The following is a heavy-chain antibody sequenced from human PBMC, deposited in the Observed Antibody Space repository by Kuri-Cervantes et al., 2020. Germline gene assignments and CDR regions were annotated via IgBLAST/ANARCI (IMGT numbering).Heavy chain of an antibody. CDR2: ISGSGGST. CDR1: GFTFSSYA. CDR3: ANEGALYYDFWSAKVMV. D-gene: IGHD3-3*01. J-gene: IGHJ4*02. V-gene: IGHV3-23*01. Sequence: LSLTCAASGFTFSSYAMSWVRQAPGKGLEWVSAISGSGGSTYYADSVKGRFTISRDNSKNTLYLQMNSLGAEDTAVYYCANEGALYYDFWSAKVMVWGQGTLVTVSS.